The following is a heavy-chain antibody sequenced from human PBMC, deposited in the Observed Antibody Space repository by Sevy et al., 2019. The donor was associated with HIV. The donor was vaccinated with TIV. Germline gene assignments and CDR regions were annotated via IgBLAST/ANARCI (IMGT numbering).Heavy chain of an antibody. V-gene: IGHV1-69*06. CDR3: ASFYSSSWGNAFDI. J-gene: IGHJ3*02. CDR1: GGTFSSYA. CDR2: IIPIFGTA. D-gene: IGHD6-13*01. Sequence: ASVKVSCKASGGTFSSYAISWVLQAPGQGLEWMGGIIPIFGTANYAQKFQGRVTITADKSTSTAYMELSSLRSEDTAVYYCASFYSSSWGNAFDIWGQWTMVTVSS.